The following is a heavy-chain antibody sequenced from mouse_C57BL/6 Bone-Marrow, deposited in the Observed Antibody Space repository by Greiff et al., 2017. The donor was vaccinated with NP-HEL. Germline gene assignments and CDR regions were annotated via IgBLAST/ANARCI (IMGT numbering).Heavy chain of an antibody. J-gene: IGHJ4*01. CDR3: ARNFRCYYDMDY. CDR2: IWTGGGT. CDR1: GFTLTSYA. V-gene: IGHV2-9-1*01. Sequence: VKLVESGPGLVAPSQSLSITCTASGFTLTSYAISWVRQPPGKGLEWLGVIWTGGGTTYNSALKSRLSISKDNSNSQVFLKMNSLQTDDTAGYYCARNFRCYYDMDYWGQGTSVTVSS.